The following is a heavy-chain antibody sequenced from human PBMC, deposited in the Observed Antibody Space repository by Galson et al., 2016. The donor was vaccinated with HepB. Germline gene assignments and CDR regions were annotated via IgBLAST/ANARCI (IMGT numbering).Heavy chain of an antibody. V-gene: IGHV3-21*01. CDR2: ITSSTSYT. CDR1: GFTFRSYS. Sequence: SLRLSCAASGFTFRSYSMHWVRQAPGKGLEWVSSITSSTSYTYYADSVKGRFTISRDNVKNSLYLQMNSLRAEDTAVYYCARDGAYYDFWSGPNWFDPWGQGTLVTVSS. D-gene: IGHD3-3*01. J-gene: IGHJ5*02. CDR3: ARDGAYYDFWSGPNWFDP.